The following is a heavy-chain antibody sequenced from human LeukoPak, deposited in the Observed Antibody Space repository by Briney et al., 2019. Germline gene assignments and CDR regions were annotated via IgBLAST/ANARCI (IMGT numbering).Heavy chain of an antibody. D-gene: IGHD3-22*01. Sequence: GGSLRLSCAASGFTVSSNYMSWVRQAPGKGLEWVSVIYSGGSTYYAESVKGRFTSSRDNSKNTLYLQMNSRRAEDSAVYYCANGGDYYDSSGYGFDYWGQGTLVTVSS. J-gene: IGHJ4*02. CDR2: IYSGGST. CDR3: ANGGDYYDSSGYGFDY. V-gene: IGHV3-53*01. CDR1: GFTVSSNY.